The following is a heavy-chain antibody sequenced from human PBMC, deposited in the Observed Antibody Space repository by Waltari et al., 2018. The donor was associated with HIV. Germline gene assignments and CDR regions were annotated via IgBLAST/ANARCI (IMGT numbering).Heavy chain of an antibody. CDR2: IAKDGNRK. CDR1: GFTFSSYV. V-gene: IGHV3-30-3*02. J-gene: IGHJ5*02. D-gene: IGHD1-26*01. CDR3: AKSDDGAWHYFIA. Sequence: QVQLVESGGGVVQPGRSLRLSCAVSGFTFSSYVMHWVRQGPGKGLEWVAVIAKDGNRKFYADSVKGRFTISRDNSWNTLSLQMNSLRAEDTATYYCAKSDDGAWHYFIAWGQGTLVTVSS.